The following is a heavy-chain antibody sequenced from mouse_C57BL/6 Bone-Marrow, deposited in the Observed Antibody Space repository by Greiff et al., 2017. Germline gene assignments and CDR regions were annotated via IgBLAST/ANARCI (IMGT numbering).Heavy chain of an antibody. CDR3: ARMVTTEAWFAY. CDR1: GYTFTSYW. Sequence: QVQLQQPGAELVKPGASVKLSCKASGYTFTSYWMPWVKQRPGQGLEWIGMIHPNSGSTNYNEKFKSKATLTVDKSSSTAYMHLSSLASEDSAVYYWARMVTTEAWFAYWGQGTLVTVSA. V-gene: IGHV1-64*01. CDR2: IHPNSGST. D-gene: IGHD2-2*01. J-gene: IGHJ3*01.